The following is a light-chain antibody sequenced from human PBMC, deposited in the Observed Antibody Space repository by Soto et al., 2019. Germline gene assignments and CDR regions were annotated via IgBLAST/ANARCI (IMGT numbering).Light chain of an antibody. CDR2: GNT. J-gene: IGLJ1*01. Sequence: QAVVTQPPSVSGAPGQRVTISCTGSSSNIGSTYDVQWYQQLPGTAPKLLIHGNTDRPSGVPDRFSGSKSGTSASLAITGRQADDEADYYCQSYDDSLSVHYVFGTGTKLTVL. V-gene: IGLV1-40*01. CDR1: SSNIGSTYD. CDR3: QSYDDSLSVHYV.